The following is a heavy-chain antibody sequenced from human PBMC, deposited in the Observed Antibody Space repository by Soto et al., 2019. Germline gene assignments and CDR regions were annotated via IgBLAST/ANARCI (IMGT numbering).Heavy chain of an antibody. D-gene: IGHD3-3*01. Sequence: PSETLSLTCTVSGGSMISYYWSWIRQPPGRGLEWIGFIYYAGSTKYNPSLNSRVTISVDTSKNQISLKLSSVTAADTAVYFCVRTFPPAPRVVLSHNWFVPWGPGTLVTVSS. CDR3: VRTFPPAPRVVLSHNWFVP. CDR2: IYYAGST. CDR1: GGSMISYY. V-gene: IGHV4-59*01. J-gene: IGHJ5*02.